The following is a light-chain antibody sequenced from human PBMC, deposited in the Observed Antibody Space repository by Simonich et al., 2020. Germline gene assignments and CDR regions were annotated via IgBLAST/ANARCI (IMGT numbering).Light chain of an antibody. CDR3: SSYTSSSTWV. CDR2: DVS. J-gene: IGLJ3*02. V-gene: IGLV2-14*01. Sequence: QSALTQPASVSGSPGQSITISCTGTSRDVGGYNYVSWYQQHPGKAPKLMIYDVSNRPSGCSNRFSGSKSGNTASLTISGLQAEDEADYYCSSYTSSSTWVFGGGTKLTVL. CDR1: SRDVGGYNY.